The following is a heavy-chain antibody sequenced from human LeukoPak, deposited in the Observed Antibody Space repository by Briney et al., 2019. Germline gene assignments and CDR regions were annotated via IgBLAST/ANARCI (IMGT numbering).Heavy chain of an antibody. CDR1: GNSFSNYW. CDR2: IYPGDSDT. Sequence: GESLKISCKGSGNSFSNYWIGWVRQLPGRGLEWMGIIYPGDSDTRYNPSFQGQVTISADKSISTAYLQWSSLKASDTAMYYCARHGRPRGEQWLGPPDYWGQGTLVTVSS. CDR3: ARHGRPRGEQWLGPPDY. D-gene: IGHD6-19*01. V-gene: IGHV5-51*01. J-gene: IGHJ4*02.